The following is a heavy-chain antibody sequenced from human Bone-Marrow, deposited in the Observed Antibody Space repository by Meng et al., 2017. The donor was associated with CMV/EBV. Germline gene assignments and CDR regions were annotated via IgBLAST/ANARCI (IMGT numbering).Heavy chain of an antibody. Sequence: EVQLVEAGGGLFRPGGSLRLSCADSGFTFSDYWMHWVRQAPGEGPVWVSRINTDGTVTSYAESVRGRFTISRDNSKNTLYLQMYDLRAGDSGVYYCVRDLVGNRDSWGHGTLVTVSS. CDR2: INTDGTVT. V-gene: IGHV3-74*03. D-gene: IGHD1-14*01. J-gene: IGHJ5*01. CDR3: VRDLVGNRDS. CDR1: GFTFSDYW.